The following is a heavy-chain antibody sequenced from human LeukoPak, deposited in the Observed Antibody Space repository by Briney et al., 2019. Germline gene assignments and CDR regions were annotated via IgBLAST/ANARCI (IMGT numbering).Heavy chain of an antibody. CDR2: ISLTGLT. V-gene: IGHV4-34*01. CDR3: SRENGAFSPFGY. J-gene: IGHJ4*02. CDR1: GFTFSDYY. D-gene: IGHD2-8*01. Sequence: GSLRLSCAASGFTFSDYYMSWIRQPPGQGLEWIGEISLTGLTHYNPSLESRVTVSLDKSKNQLSLNLTSVTAADTAVYYCSRENGAFSPFGYWGQGTLVTVLS.